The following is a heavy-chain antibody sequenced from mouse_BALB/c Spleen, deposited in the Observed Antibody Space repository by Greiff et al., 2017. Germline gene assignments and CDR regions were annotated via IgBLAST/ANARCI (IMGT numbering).Heavy chain of an antibody. CDR2: ISSGGST. J-gene: IGHJ2*01. V-gene: IGHV5-6-5*01. Sequence: EVQVVESGGGLVKPGGSLKLSCAASGFTFSSYAMSWVRQTPEKRLEWVASISSGGSTYYPDSVKGRLTISRDNARNILYLQMSSLRSEDTAMYYCARGYLEYFDYWGQGTTLTVSS. CDR1: GFTFSSYA. CDR3: ARGYLEYFDY.